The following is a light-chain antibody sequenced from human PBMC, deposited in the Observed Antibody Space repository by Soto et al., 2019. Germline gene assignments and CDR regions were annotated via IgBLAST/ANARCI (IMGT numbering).Light chain of an antibody. CDR2: DAS. CDR1: QSVSSY. Sequence: EIVLTQSPATLSLSPGERATLSCRASQSVSSYFAWYQQKPGQAPRLLIYDASNKATGIPARFSGSGTGTDVPLTISSLEPEDFAVYYCQQRSNWPPYTCGQGTKLEIK. J-gene: IGKJ2*01. V-gene: IGKV3-11*01. CDR3: QQRSNWPPYT.